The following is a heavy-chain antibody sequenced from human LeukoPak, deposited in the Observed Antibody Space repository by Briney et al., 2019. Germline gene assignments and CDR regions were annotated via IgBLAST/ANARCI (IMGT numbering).Heavy chain of an antibody. CDR1: RFTFSSYW. CDR3: AREMATGDFDI. D-gene: IGHD5-24*01. V-gene: IGHV3-74*01. Sequence: PGGSLRLSCAASRFTFSSYWMHWVRQAPGKGLLWVSRINSDGSCTTYADSVKGRFTISRDNAKNTLYLQMNSLRAEDTAVYYCAREMATGDFDIWGQGTMVTVSS. CDR2: INSDGSCT. J-gene: IGHJ3*02.